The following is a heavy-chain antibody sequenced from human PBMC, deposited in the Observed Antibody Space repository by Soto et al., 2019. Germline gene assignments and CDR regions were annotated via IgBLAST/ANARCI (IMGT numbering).Heavy chain of an antibody. D-gene: IGHD3-9*01. Sequence: SETLSLTCAVSGGSISSGGYSWSWIRQPPGKGLEWIGYIYHSGKTYYSPSLKSRLAISVDTSKNQFSLRLSSVTAADTAVYYCARDRYGGFDYWGLGTLVTVSS. CDR2: IYHSGKT. V-gene: IGHV4-30-2*01. J-gene: IGHJ4*02. CDR1: GGSISSGGYS. CDR3: ARDRYGGFDY.